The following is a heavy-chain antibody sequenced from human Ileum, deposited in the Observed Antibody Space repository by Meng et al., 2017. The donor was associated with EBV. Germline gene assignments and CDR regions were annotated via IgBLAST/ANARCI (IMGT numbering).Heavy chain of an antibody. CDR1: GGSISSSDNY. Sequence: QVQLQESGPGLVKPSGTLSHACTVSGGSISSSDNYWGWIRQPPGKGPEWIGSIYYSGSTFYNPSLKSRVTISGDSSKNQFSLRLSSVTTADTAVYYCARKSGSWNIDYWGQGALVTVSS. CDR2: IYYSGST. J-gene: IGHJ4*02. V-gene: IGHV4-39*07. CDR3: ARKSGSWNIDY. D-gene: IGHD1/OR15-1a*01.